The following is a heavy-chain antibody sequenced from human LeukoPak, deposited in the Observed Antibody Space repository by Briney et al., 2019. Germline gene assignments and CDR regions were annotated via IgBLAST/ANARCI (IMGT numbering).Heavy chain of an antibody. D-gene: IGHD3-22*01. Sequence: ASVKVSCKASGYTFTSYYMHWVRQAPGQGLEWMGWINPNSGGTNYAQKFQGRVTMTRDMSTSTAYMELRSLRSDDTAVYYCARVLYDSSGYHLRGAFDIWGQGTMVTVSS. CDR1: GYTFTSYY. V-gene: IGHV1-2*02. CDR3: ARVLYDSSGYHLRGAFDI. CDR2: INPNSGGT. J-gene: IGHJ3*02.